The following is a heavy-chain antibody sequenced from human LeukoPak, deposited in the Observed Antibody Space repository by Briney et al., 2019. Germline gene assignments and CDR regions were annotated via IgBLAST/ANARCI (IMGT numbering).Heavy chain of an antibody. CDR2: ISSSSSYI. CDR3: ATDSYVSGSYYRLFY. Sequence: RPGGSLRLSCAASGFTFSSYSMNWVRQAPGKGLEWVSSISSSSSYIYYADSVKGRFTISRDNAKNTLYLQMNNLRAEDTAIYYCATDSYVSGSYYRLFYWGQGTLVTVSS. CDR1: GFTFSSYS. J-gene: IGHJ4*02. D-gene: IGHD3-10*01. V-gene: IGHV3-21*01.